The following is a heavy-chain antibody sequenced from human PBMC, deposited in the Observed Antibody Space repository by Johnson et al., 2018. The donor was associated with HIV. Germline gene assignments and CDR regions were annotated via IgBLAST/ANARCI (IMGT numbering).Heavy chain of an antibody. J-gene: IGHJ3*02. D-gene: IGHD5-12*01. V-gene: IGHV3-20*04. CDR2: INWNGGST. CDR1: GFTFDDYG. Sequence: VQLVESGGGVVRPGGSLRLSCAASGFTFDDYGMSWVRQAPGKGLEWVAGINWNGGSTGYADAGKGRFTISRDNAKNSLYLQMKSLRAEDTALYFCARGEGYEYDAFDIWGQGTMVTVSS. CDR3: ARGEGYEYDAFDI.